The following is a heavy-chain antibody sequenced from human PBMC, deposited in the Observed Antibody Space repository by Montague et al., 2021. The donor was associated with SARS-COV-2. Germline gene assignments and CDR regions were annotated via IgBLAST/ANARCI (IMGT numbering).Heavy chain of an antibody. CDR1: GDSVSVDVAT. V-gene: IGHV6-1*01. CDR2: TYYRSKWYN. D-gene: IGHD2-2*01. Sequence: CAISGDSVSVDVATWNWVRQSPSSDLQWLGRTYYRSKWYNDYAESVKSRITIDPDTSKHQFSLHLNSVTPEDTAVYYCARIPVGSKYYFDFWGQGTLVTVSS. CDR3: ARIPVGSKYYFDF. J-gene: IGHJ4*02.